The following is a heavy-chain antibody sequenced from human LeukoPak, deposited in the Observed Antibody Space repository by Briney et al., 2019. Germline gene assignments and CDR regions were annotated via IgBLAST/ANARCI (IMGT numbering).Heavy chain of an antibody. CDR1: GFTFSSYS. V-gene: IGHV3-21*01. Sequence: PGGSLRLSCAASGFTFSSYSMNWVRQAPGKGLEWVSSISSSSSYIYYADSVKGRFTISRDNSKNTLYLQMNSLRAEDTAVYYCARGDYYDSSMGYFQHWGQGTLVTVSS. D-gene: IGHD3-22*01. J-gene: IGHJ1*01. CDR3: ARGDYYDSSMGYFQH. CDR2: ISSSSSYI.